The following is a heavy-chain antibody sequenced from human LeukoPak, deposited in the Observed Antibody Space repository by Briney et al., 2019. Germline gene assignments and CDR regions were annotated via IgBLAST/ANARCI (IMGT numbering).Heavy chain of an antibody. D-gene: IGHD2-2*03. CDR3: ARQAGYCSSTSCSLNWFDP. CDR2: IIPIFGTA. Sequence: SVKVSRKASGGTFSSYAISWVRQAPGQGLEWMGGIIPIFGTANYAQKFQGRVTITADESTSTAYMELSSLRSKDTAVYYCARQAGYCSSTSCSLNWFDPWGQGTLFTVSS. J-gene: IGHJ5*02. CDR1: GGTFSSYA. V-gene: IGHV1-69*13.